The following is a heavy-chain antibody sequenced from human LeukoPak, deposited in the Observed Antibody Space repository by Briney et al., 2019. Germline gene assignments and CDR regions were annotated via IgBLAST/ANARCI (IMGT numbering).Heavy chain of an antibody. Sequence: GGSLRLSCAASGFTFSSYSMNWVRQAPGKGLEWVSYISSSSSTIYYADSVKGRFTISRDNAKNSLYLQMTSLRAEDTAVYYCASGSYGWFDPWGQGTLVTVSS. V-gene: IGHV3-48*04. CDR2: ISSSSSTI. CDR1: GFTFSSYS. J-gene: IGHJ5*02. D-gene: IGHD4-17*01. CDR3: ASGSYGWFDP.